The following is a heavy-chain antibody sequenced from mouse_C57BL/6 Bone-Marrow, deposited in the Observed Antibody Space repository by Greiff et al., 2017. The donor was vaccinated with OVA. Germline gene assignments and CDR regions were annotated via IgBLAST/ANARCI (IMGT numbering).Heavy chain of an antibody. CDR2: IYPGSGNT. D-gene: IGHD4-1*01. Sequence: QVQLQQSGAELVRPGASVKLSCKASGYTFTDYYINWVKQRPGQGLEWIARIYPGSGNTYYNEKFKGKATLTAEKSSSTAYMQLSSLTSEDSAVYVCASETVYYAMDYWGQGTSVTVSS. CDR3: ASETVYYAMDY. CDR1: GYTFTDYY. V-gene: IGHV1-76*01. J-gene: IGHJ4*01.